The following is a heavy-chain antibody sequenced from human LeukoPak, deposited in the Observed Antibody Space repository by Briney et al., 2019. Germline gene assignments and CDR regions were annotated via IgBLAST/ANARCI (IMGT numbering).Heavy chain of an antibody. J-gene: IGHJ4*02. V-gene: IGHV4-59*11. CDR3: ARGGWSLDY. CDR2: IYYSGST. Sequence: SETLSLTCTVSGGSISSHYWSWIRQPPGKGLEWIGYIYYSGSTNYTPSLKSRVTISVDTSKNQFSLKLSSVTAADTAVYYCARGGWSLDYWGQGTLVTVSS. D-gene: IGHD2-15*01. CDR1: GGSISSHY.